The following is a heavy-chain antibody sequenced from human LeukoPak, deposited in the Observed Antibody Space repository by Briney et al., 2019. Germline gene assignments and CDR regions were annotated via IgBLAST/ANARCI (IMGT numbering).Heavy chain of an antibody. V-gene: IGHV3-21*01. D-gene: IGHD3-22*01. CDR1: GYTFTSCS. Sequence: PGGSLRLSCAASGYTFTSCSMNWVRQAPGKGLEWVSFISSGSSYIYYADSVKGRFTISRDNAKKSLYLQMNSLRAEDTAVYFCARSFYDDSGYPNFDYWGQGTLVTVSS. CDR3: ARSFYDDSGYPNFDY. CDR2: ISSGSSYI. J-gene: IGHJ4*02.